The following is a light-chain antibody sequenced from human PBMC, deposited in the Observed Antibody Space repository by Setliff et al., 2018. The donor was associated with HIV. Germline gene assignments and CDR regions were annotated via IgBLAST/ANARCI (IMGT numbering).Light chain of an antibody. J-gene: IGLJ1*01. CDR2: DVN. CDR1: SNDIGRFNY. Sequence: ALAQPASVTGAPGQSITISCTGTSNDIGRFNYVSWYKQFPGKGPTLVIFDVNQRPSGVSNRFSGSKSGNIASLIISGLQAEDEADYFCCSYSRGSTYVFGTGTKVTVL. CDR3: CSYSRGSTYV. V-gene: IGLV2-14*03.